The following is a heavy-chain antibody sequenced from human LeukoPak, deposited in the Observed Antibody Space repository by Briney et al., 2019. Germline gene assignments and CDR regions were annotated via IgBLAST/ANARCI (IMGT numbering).Heavy chain of an antibody. CDR1: GFMFSNYY. V-gene: IGHV3-74*01. D-gene: IGHD3-10*01. CDR3: ARGGYGHNMDV. CDR2: IKNAGIDT. Sequence: GGSLRLSCVGSGFMFSNYYMYWVRQAPGKGLVWVSRIKNAGIDTIYADSVKGRFTVSRDNDKNTVYLQMNSLRAEDTAVYYCARGGYGHNMDVWGEGTTVTVSS. J-gene: IGHJ6*03.